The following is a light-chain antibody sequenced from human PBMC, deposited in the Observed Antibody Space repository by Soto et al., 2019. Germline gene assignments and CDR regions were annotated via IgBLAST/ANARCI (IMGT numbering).Light chain of an antibody. CDR1: SSDVGDFSY. J-gene: IGLJ2*01. V-gene: IGLV2-14*03. CDR3: SSYSSRSTHVV. Sequence: QSALTQPASVSGSPGRSVTISCTGSSSDVGDFSYVSWYQHLPGRAPKLIIYDVTNRPSGISYRFSASKSGRTASLTIPGLQAEDEADYYCSSYSSRSTHVVFGGGTKLTVL. CDR2: DVT.